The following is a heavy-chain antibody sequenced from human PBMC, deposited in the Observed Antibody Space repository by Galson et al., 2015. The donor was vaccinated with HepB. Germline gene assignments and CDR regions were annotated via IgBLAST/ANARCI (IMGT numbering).Heavy chain of an antibody. J-gene: IGHJ4*02. CDR2: SNTYNADT. D-gene: IGHD2-15*01. V-gene: IGHV1-18*01. CDR1: GYRFTDLG. Sequence: SVKVSCKASGYRFTDLGISWVRQAPGQGLGWMGWSNTYNADTVYAQNVQGRVSMTTDTSTSTAYMELRSLRADDTAVYYCAREYCSGGYCYGVDYWGQGTLVTVSS. CDR3: AREYCSGGYCYGVDY.